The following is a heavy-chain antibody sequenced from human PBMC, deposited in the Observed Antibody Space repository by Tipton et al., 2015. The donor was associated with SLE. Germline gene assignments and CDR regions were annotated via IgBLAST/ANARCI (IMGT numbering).Heavy chain of an antibody. J-gene: IGHJ1*01. CDR1: GFTFSDYY. CDR3: ARTGYSSSWYSAEYFQH. CDR2: ISSSSSYT. V-gene: IGHV3-11*03. Sequence: SLRLSCAASGFTFSDYYMSWIRQAPGKGLEWVSYISSSSSYTNYADSVKGRFTISRDNAKNSLYLQMNSLRAEDTAVYYCARTGYSSSWYSAEYFQHWGQGTLVTVSS. D-gene: IGHD6-13*01.